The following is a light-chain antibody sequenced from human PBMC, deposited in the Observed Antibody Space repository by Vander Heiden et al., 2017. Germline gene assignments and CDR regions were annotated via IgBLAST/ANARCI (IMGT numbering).Light chain of an antibody. J-gene: IGLJ1*01. CDR1: SSDVGNDNY. CDR3: SSYTTSSTQV. CDR2: DVT. V-gene: IGLV2-14*03. Sequence: SALTQPASVSGPPGQSITISCAGTSSDVGNDNYVSWYQQHPGKAPKLVIYDVTNRPSGVSNRFSGAKSGNTASLTISGLQPEDEADYYCSSYTTSSTQVFGTGTKVTVL.